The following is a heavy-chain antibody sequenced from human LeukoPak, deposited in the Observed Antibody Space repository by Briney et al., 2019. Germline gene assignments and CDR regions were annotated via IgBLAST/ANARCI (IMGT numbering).Heavy chain of an antibody. CDR3: AREEGYYDSSGSFDY. J-gene: IGHJ4*02. Sequence: SVKVSCKASGGTFSSYAISWVRQAPGQGLEWMGGIIPIFGTANYAQKFQGRVTITRDTSASTAYMELSSLRSEDTAVYYCAREEGYYDSSGSFDYWGQGTLVTVSS. CDR2: IIPIFGTA. V-gene: IGHV1-69*05. D-gene: IGHD3-22*01. CDR1: GGTFSSYA.